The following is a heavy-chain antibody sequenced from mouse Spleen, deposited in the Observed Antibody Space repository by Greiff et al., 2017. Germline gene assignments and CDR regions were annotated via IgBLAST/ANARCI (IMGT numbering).Heavy chain of an antibody. V-gene: IGHV1-81*01. Sequence: VQRVESGAELARPGASVKLSCKASGYTFTSYGISWVKQRTGQGLEWIGEIYPRSGNTYYNEKFKGKATLTADKSSSTAYMELRSLTSEDSAVYFCARDDGYWYFDVWGTGTTVTVSS. D-gene: IGHD2-3*01. CDR1: GYTFTSYG. J-gene: IGHJ1*03. CDR3: ARDDGYWYFDV. CDR2: IYPRSGNT.